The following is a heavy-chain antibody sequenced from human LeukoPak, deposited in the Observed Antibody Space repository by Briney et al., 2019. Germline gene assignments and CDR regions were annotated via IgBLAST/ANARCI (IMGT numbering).Heavy chain of an antibody. Sequence: PGGSLRLSSAASGFTFSNYTMNWVRQAPGKGLEWVSSISSSSSFIYYADSVKGRFTISRDNAKRSLYLQMNSLSDEDTAVYYCAVEDDPHYVSQRIPGIDYWGQGSLVTVSS. J-gene: IGHJ4*02. CDR3: AVEDDPHYVSQRIPGIDY. CDR1: GFTFSNYT. V-gene: IGHV3-21*01. D-gene: IGHD3-10*02. CDR2: ISSSSSFI.